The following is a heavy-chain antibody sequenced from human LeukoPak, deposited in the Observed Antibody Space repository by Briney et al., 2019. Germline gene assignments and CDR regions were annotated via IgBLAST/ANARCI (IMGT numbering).Heavy chain of an antibody. J-gene: IGHJ5*02. CDR3: AKEATSGGVGNWFDP. D-gene: IGHD1-26*01. Sequence: GGSLRLSCAASGFTFSSYAMSWVRQAPGKGLEWVSAISGSGGSTYYADSVKGRFTISRGNSKNTLYLQMNSLRAEDTAVYYCAKEATSGGVGNWFDPWGQGTLVTVPS. CDR2: ISGSGGST. V-gene: IGHV3-23*01. CDR1: GFTFSSYA.